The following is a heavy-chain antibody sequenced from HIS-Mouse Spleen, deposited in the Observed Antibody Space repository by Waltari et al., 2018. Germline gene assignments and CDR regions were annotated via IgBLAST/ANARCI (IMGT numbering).Heavy chain of an antibody. D-gene: IGHD3-3*01. CDR1: GFTFGDYA. V-gene: IGHV3-49*03. J-gene: IGHJ4*02. CDR3: TRGLEGSGYYMDY. CDR2: IRSKAYGGKT. Sequence: EVQLVESGGGLVQPGRSLRLSCTASGFTFGDYAMSWFRQAPGKGLEWVGFIRSKAYGGKTEYAASVKGRFTISRDDSKSIAYLQMNSLKTEDTAVYYCTRGLEGSGYYMDYWGQGTLVTVSS.